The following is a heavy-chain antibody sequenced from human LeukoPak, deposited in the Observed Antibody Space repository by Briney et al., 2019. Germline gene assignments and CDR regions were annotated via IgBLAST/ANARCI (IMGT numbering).Heavy chain of an antibody. CDR3: AKGQGYSYGPFDY. J-gene: IGHJ4*02. D-gene: IGHD5-18*01. V-gene: IGHV3-23*01. Sequence: GGSLRLSFAASGLTFSSYARSGARQPPGKGRNWFSAISGSGGSTYYADSVRGRFTISRDNSKNTLYLQMNSLRAEDTAVYYCAKGQGYSYGPFDYWGQGTLVTVSS. CDR2: ISGSGGST. CDR1: GLTFSSYA.